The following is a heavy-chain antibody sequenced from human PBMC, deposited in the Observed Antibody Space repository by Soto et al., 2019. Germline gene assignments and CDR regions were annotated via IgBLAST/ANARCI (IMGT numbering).Heavy chain of an antibody. Sequence: GGSLRLSCVASGFTFSDAWLSWVRQAPGKGLEWVGRFKSKADGGTTDYAAPVKGRFTFSRDDSKTTLYLQMNSLKTEDTAVYYCTAHPSYGDYVDFYYYYMDVWGKGTTVTVSS. J-gene: IGHJ6*03. CDR1: GFTFSDAW. CDR2: FKSKADGGTT. D-gene: IGHD4-17*01. CDR3: TAHPSYGDYVDFYYYYMDV. V-gene: IGHV3-15*01.